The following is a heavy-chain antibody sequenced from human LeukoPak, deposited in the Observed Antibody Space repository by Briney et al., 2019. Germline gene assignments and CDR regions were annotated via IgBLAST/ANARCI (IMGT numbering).Heavy chain of an antibody. Sequence: GGSLRLSCAASGSTFSSYWVHWVRQAPGKGLEWVSRINSDGSTINYADSVKGRFTISRDNAENTLYLQMNSLRAEDTAIYFCARAAYYRFDYWGQGTLVTISS. D-gene: IGHD1-26*01. V-gene: IGHV3-74*01. CDR2: INSDGSTI. CDR3: ARAAYYRFDY. J-gene: IGHJ4*02. CDR1: GSTFSSYW.